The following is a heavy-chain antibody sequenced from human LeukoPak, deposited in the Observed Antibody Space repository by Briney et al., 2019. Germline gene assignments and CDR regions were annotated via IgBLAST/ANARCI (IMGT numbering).Heavy chain of an antibody. CDR1: GYTFTSYG. V-gene: IGHV1-18*04. Sequence: GASVKVSCKASGYTFTSYGISWVRQAPGQGLEXXGWISTYNGNTNYAQKLQGRVTMTTDTSTSTAYMELRSLRSDDTAVYYCARYCSGGSCLGDYWGQGTLVTVSS. CDR2: ISTYNGNT. D-gene: IGHD2-15*01. CDR3: ARYCSGGSCLGDY. J-gene: IGHJ4*02.